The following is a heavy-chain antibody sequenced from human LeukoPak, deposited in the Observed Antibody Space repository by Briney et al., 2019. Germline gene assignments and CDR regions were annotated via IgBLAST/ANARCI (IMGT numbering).Heavy chain of an antibody. V-gene: IGHV5-51*01. CDR2: IYPGDSDT. CDR3: ARLEGLIVGALGAFDI. CDR1: GYSFTSYW. J-gene: IGHJ3*02. D-gene: IGHD1-26*01. Sequence: GESLKISCKGSGYSFTSYWIGWVRQMPGKGLEWMGIIYPGDSDTRYSPSFQGQVTISADKSISTAYLQWSSLKASDTAMYYCARLEGLIVGALGAFDIWGQGTMVTVSS.